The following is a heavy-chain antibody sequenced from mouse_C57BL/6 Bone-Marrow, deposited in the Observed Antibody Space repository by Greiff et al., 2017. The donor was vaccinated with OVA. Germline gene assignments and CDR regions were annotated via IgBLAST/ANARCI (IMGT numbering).Heavy chain of an antibody. CDR2: INPNNGGT. CDR1: GYTFTDYN. Sequence: VQLQQSGPELVKPGASVTIPCKASGYTFTDYNMDWVKQSHGKSLEWIGDINPNNGGTIYNQKFKGKATLTVDKSSSAAYMELRILTSEDTSVYYCASVSLYSNPWFAYWGHWTLVTVSA. D-gene: IGHD2-5*01. J-gene: IGHJ3*01. CDR3: ASVSLYSNPWFAY. V-gene: IGHV1-18*01.